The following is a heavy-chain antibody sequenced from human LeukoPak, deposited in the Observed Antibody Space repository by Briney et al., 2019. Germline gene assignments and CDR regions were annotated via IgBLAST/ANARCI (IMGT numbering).Heavy chain of an antibody. CDR2: IYHSGST. D-gene: IGHD5-12*01. CDR3: ARKVDRYNWFDP. Sequence: SETLSLTCAVSGGSISSGGYSWRWIRQPPGKGLEWIGYIYHSGSTYYNPSLKSRVTISVDRSKNQFSLKLSSVTAADTAVYYCARKVDRYNWFDPWGQGTLVTVSS. V-gene: IGHV4-30-2*01. CDR1: GGSISSGGYS. J-gene: IGHJ5*02.